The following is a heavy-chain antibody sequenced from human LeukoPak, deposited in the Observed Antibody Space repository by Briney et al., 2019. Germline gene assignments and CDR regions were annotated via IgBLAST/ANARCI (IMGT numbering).Heavy chain of an antibody. Sequence: SCKASGFTFSSYSMNWVRQAPGKGLEWVSSISSSSSYIYYADSVKGRFTISRDNAKNSLYLQMNSLRAEDTAVYYCARDRRYSYGYSDYWGQGTLVTVSS. D-gene: IGHD5-18*01. J-gene: IGHJ4*02. V-gene: IGHV3-21*01. CDR3: ARDRRYSYGYSDY. CDR2: ISSSSSYI. CDR1: GFTFSSYS.